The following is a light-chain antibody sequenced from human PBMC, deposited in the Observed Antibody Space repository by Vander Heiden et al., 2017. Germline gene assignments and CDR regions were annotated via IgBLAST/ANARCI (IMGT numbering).Light chain of an antibody. CDR3: QSYDSSLSGWV. Sequence: QSVVTQPTSVSGAPGQRVTISCTGSSPTIGAGYDVHWYQQLPGTAPKLLIYGNSNRPSGVPDRFSGSKSGTSASLAITGLQAEDEADYYCQSYDSSLSGWVFGGGTKLTVL. CDR1: SPTIGAGYD. CDR2: GNS. J-gene: IGLJ3*02. V-gene: IGLV1-40*01.